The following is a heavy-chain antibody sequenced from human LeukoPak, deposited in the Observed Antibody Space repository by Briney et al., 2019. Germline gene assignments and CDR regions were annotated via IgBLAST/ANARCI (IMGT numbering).Heavy chain of an antibody. D-gene: IGHD3-16*01. Sequence: GETLTLSCAVSGLTFSNNGMSWLRQPPGKGLEWVSDVTHSGSNTYYAASVKSRFTISRDNSKNTLYLQMNSLTAEDTAVYYCARAPSLGGYFDYWGQGTLVTVSS. CDR1: GLTFSNNG. J-gene: IGHJ4*02. CDR3: ARAPSLGGYFDY. CDR2: VTHSGSNT. V-gene: IGHV3-23*01.